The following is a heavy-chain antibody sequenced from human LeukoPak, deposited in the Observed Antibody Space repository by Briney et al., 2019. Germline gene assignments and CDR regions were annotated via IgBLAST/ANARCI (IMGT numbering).Heavy chain of an antibody. J-gene: IGHJ6*02. CDR1: GFTFSSYG. V-gene: IGHV3-30*18. CDR2: ISYDGSNK. Sequence: GGSLRLSCAASGFTFSSYGMHWVRQAPGKGLEWVAVISYDGSNKYYADSVKGRFTISRDNSKNTLYLQMNSLRAEDTAVYYCAKDLSLDSYGDDYYGMDVWGRGTTVTVSS. D-gene: IGHD5-18*01. CDR3: AKDLSLDSYGDDYYGMDV.